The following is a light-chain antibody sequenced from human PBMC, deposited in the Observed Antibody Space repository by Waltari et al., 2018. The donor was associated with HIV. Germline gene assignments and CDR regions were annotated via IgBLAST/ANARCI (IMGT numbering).Light chain of an antibody. V-gene: IGLV1-47*01. J-gene: IGLJ3*02. CDR1: ISNLGGNF. Sequence: QSVVTQPPSASGTPGQNISISCSGDISNLGGNFVYWYQQRPGTAPRLLIYRNDPRPSGVPDRFSGSKSATSASLAISGLRSEDEGDYHCSTWDNSLSHWVFGGGTKVTVL. CDR3: STWDNSLSHWV. CDR2: RND.